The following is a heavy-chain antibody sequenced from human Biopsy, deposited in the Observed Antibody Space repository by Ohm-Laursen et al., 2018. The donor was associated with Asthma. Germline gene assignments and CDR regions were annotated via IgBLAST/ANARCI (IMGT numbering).Heavy chain of an antibody. V-gene: IGHV3-23*01. CDR1: GFTFRAHA. CDR2: ISGNSGFT. J-gene: IGHJ4*02. D-gene: IGHD6-13*01. CDR3: AKDRSGSWYGFDY. Sequence: SLRLSCAASGFTFRAHAMSWVRQAPGKGLEWVSTISGNSGFTYYADSVKGRFTISRDNSQNTLYLHMDSLSAEDTAVYYCAKDRSGSWYGFDYWGQGTLVTVSS.